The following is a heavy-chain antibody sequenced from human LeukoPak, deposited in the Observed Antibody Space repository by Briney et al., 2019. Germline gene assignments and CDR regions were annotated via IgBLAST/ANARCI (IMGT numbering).Heavy chain of an antibody. Sequence: ASVKVSCKASGYTFTSYGISWVRQAPGQGLEWMGRIIPILGIANYAQKFQGRVTITADKSTSTAYMELSSLRSEDTAVYYCARDVLLVTTHWGQGTLVTVSS. CDR2: IIPILGIA. J-gene: IGHJ4*02. CDR1: GYTFTSYG. V-gene: IGHV1-69*04. D-gene: IGHD2-8*02. CDR3: ARDVLLVTTH.